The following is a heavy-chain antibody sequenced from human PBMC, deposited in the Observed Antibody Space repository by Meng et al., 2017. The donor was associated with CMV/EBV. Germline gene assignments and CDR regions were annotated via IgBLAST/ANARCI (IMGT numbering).Heavy chain of an antibody. CDR3: ARGGLRGFDY. Sequence: HITLKYSGPQLVKPTQTLTLTCPFSGFSLSTRGVGVSWIRQPPGKAREWLALIYWDDDKRYSPSLKSRLTITKDTSKNQVVLTMTNMDPVDTATYYCARGGLRGFDYWGQGTLVTVSS. D-gene: IGHD4-17*01. CDR2: IYWDDDK. V-gene: IGHV2-5*02. J-gene: IGHJ4*02. CDR1: GFSLSTRGVG.